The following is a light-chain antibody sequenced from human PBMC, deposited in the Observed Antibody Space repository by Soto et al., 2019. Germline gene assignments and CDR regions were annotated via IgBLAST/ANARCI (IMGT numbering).Light chain of an antibody. V-gene: IGKV1-9*01. CDR3: QQLFT. J-gene: IGKJ5*01. CDR2: AAS. Sequence: IQLTQSPSSLSASVGDRVTITCRASQGTSSYLAWYQQKLGAAPKLLIYAASTLQSGVPSRFIGSRSGTDFTLTISSLQPEDFATYYCQQLFTFGQGTRLEIK. CDR1: QGTSSY.